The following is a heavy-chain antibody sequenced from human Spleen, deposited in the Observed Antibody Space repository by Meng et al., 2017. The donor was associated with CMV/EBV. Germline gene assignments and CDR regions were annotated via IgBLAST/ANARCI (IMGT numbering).Heavy chain of an antibody. Sequence: ASVKVSCKASGYTFISYYIHWVRQAPGQGLEWMAWINPNSGGTNNAQNFRGRVTVTRDTSSSAAYMDLSTLRSDDTAVYYCARGNVENDAFDIWGQGTMVTVSS. CDR2: INPNSGGT. J-gene: IGHJ3*02. CDR1: GYTFISYY. D-gene: IGHD1-1*01. CDR3: ARGNVENDAFDI. V-gene: IGHV1-2*02.